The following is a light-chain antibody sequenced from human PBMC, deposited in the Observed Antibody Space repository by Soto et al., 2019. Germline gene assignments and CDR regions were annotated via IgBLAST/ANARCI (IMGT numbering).Light chain of an antibody. Sequence: EMVMTQSPATLSVSPGERATLSCRASQSLSRNLAWYQQQPGQAPRLLIYGASTRATGITARFSSSGSGTDFTLPISSLQSEDFAVYYCQQYDNLPYTFGQGTKLEIK. J-gene: IGKJ2*01. CDR1: QSLSRN. CDR3: QQYDNLPYT. V-gene: IGKV3-15*01. CDR2: GAS.